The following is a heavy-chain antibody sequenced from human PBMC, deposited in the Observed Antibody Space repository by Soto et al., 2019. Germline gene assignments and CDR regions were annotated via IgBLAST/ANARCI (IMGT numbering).Heavy chain of an antibody. Sequence: GGSLRLSCAASGFPFSSNALSWVRPAPGKGLEWVSTISGSDGSTYYADPVKGRFTISRDSSRNTLYLQMNSLRAEDTAVYYCAKEAAAGLYFFDYWGQGTLVTVSS. V-gene: IGHV3-23*01. CDR1: GFPFSSNA. J-gene: IGHJ4*02. D-gene: IGHD6-13*01. CDR3: AKEAAAGLYFFDY. CDR2: ISGSDGST.